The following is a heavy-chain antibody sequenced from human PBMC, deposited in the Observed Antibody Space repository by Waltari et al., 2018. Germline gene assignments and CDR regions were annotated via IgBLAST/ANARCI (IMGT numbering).Heavy chain of an antibody. Sequence: EVQLVESGGGLVKPGESLRLSCVASGFSFSTYTMNWVRQAPGKGLEWVSSISSSSNHIYYAHSLRGRFTISRDNAKNSLHLQMNALRAEDTAVYYCARDFASTYFFDYWGQGTLVTVSS. CDR3: ARDFASTYFFDY. V-gene: IGHV3-21*01. CDR2: ISSSSNHI. CDR1: GFSFSTYT. J-gene: IGHJ4*02.